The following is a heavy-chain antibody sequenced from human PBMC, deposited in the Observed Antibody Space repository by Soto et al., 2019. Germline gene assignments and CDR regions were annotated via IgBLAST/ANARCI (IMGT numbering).Heavy chain of an antibody. Sequence: EVPLMESGGGLVQPGGSLRLSCTVSGFTVSSNYMNWVRQAPGKGLEWVSVIFPDGSTYYTDSVRDRFTISRDNSKNTVYRQMNSLRAEDTAVYFCAGRALPHAFVDYWGQGTLVTVSS. V-gene: IGHV3-66*01. D-gene: IGHD2-15*01. J-gene: IGHJ4*02. CDR2: IFPDGST. CDR3: AGRALPHAFVDY. CDR1: GFTVSSNY.